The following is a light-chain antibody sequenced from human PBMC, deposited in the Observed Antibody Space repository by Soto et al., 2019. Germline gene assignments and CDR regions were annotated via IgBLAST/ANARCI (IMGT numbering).Light chain of an antibody. CDR2: GAT. CDR3: QQYGSSPRT. CDR1: QSVSSSY. V-gene: IGKV3-20*01. Sequence: EMVLTQSPGTLSLSPGERATLSCRASQSVSSSYVAWYQQKPGQAPRLLIYGATSRATGIPDRFSGSGSGTDFTLTISRVEPEDFAVYYCQQYGSSPRTFGQGTKVEIK. J-gene: IGKJ1*01.